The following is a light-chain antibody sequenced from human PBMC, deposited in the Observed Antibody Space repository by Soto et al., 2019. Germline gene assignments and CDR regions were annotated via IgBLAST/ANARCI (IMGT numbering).Light chain of an antibody. J-gene: IGKJ4*01. Sequence: DIQMTQSPSSLSASVGDRVTITCRASQSIISYLNWYQQKPGKAPKLLIYTASNLQSGVSSRFSGSGSGTDFTLTISSLQPEDFATYYCQQGYSTPLTFGGGTRWIS. CDR3: QQGYSTPLT. V-gene: IGKV1-39*01. CDR2: TAS. CDR1: QSIISY.